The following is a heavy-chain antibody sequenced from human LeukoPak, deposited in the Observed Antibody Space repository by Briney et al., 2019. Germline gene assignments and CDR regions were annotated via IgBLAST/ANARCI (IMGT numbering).Heavy chain of an antibody. CDR2: FISSSSYI. D-gene: IGHD6-13*01. V-gene: IGHV3-21*01. CDR1: GFTSSSYS. Sequence: GGPLKLSCEASGFTSSSYSMNWVRQAPGKGLGWASSFISSSSYIYYADSVKGRFTISRDNAKNSLYLQMNSLRAEDTAVYYCARDIDTSSWYYYGMDVWGQGTTVTVSS. CDR3: ARDIDTSSWYYYGMDV. J-gene: IGHJ6*02.